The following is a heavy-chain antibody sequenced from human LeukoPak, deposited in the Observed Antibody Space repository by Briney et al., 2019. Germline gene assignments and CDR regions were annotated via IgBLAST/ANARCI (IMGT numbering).Heavy chain of an antibody. CDR2: ISWNSGSI. CDR1: GFTFDDYA. D-gene: IGHD3-22*01. V-gene: IGHV3-9*01. J-gene: IGHJ4*02. Sequence: GGSLRLSCAASGFTFDDYAMHWVRQAPGKGLEWVSGISWNSGSIGYADSVKGRFTISRDNAKNSLYLQMNSLRAEDTALYYCAKDIRNYDSSGLVDYWGQGTLVTVSS. CDR3: AKDIRNYDSSGLVDY.